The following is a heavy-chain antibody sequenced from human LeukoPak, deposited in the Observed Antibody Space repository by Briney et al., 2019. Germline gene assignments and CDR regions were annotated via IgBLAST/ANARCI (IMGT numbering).Heavy chain of an antibody. Sequence: PGGSLRLSCAASGFTFSSYGMHWVRQAPGKGLEWVAVISYDGSNEYYADSVKGRFTISRDNSKNTLYLQMNSLRAEDTAVYYCAKEGGSGWYGDYWGQGTLVTVSS. V-gene: IGHV3-30*18. J-gene: IGHJ4*02. D-gene: IGHD6-19*01. CDR3: AKEGGSGWYGDY. CDR1: GFTFSSYG. CDR2: ISYDGSNE.